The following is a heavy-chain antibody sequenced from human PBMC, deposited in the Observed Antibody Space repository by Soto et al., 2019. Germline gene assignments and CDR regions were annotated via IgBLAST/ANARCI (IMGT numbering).Heavy chain of an antibody. CDR3: ARVPSP. Sequence: QLQLQESGSGLVKPSRTLSLPRGVSGGANSSGGYSWGCIRQPPGKGLQWIGYIAKSGSTYYNPSLKSRVTISVDRSENQFFLKLSSVTAADTAVYYCARVPSPWGQRDLGAVSS. CDR2: IAKSGST. CDR1: GGANSSGGYS. J-gene: IGHJ5*02. V-gene: IGHV4-30-2*01.